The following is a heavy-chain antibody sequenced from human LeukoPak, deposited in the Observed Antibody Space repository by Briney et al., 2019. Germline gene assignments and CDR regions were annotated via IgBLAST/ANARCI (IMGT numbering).Heavy chain of an antibody. CDR1: GFTFSNAW. J-gene: IGHJ4*02. D-gene: IGHD3-16*01. Sequence: GGSLRLSCAASGFTFSNAWMSWVRQAPGKGLEWVGGITSETGGGKSAYAAPVRGRFTISRDESTQTLQLQMNSLKAEDTAVYYCTTDFSPIGQVPYVPDYCGQGTLFTVSS. V-gene: IGHV3-15*01. CDR3: TTDFSPIGQVPYVPDY. CDR2: ITSETGGGKS.